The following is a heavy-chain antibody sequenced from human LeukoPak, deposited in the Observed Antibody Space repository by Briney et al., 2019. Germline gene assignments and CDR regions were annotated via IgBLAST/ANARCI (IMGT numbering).Heavy chain of an antibody. V-gene: IGHV3-73*01. CDR2: IKSKANNFAT. CDR1: GFTFSGSA. J-gene: IGHJ4*02. Sequence: PGGSLRLSCEASGFTFSGSAMHWVRQASGKGLEWVGRIKSKANNFATAYAASVKGRFTISRDDSKNTAYLQMNSLKTEDTAMYYCTRLDSGSYSFDYWGQGTLVTVSS. CDR3: TRLDSGSYSFDY. D-gene: IGHD1-26*01.